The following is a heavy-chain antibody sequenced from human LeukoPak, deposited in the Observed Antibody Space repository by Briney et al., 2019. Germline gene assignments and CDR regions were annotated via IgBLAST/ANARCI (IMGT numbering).Heavy chain of an antibody. Sequence: ASVKVSCKASGYTFTSYAMHWERQAPGQRLEWMGWINAGNGNTKYSQKFQGRVTITRDTSASTAYMELSSLRSEDTAVYYCARDPPNYGDYVGYYYGMDVWGQGTTVTVSS. J-gene: IGHJ6*02. V-gene: IGHV1-3*01. CDR2: INAGNGNT. CDR3: ARDPPNYGDYVGYYYGMDV. D-gene: IGHD4-17*01. CDR1: GYTFTSYA.